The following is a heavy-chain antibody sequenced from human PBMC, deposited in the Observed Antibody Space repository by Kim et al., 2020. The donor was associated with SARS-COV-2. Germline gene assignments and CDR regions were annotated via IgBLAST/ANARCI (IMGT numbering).Heavy chain of an antibody. CDR2: KSDGIIT. Sequence: KSDGIITSYADPVRGRFTISRDNAKNTLYLQMNSLRAEDTAVYYCARRNYWGQGTLVTVSS. CDR3: ARRNY. J-gene: IGHJ4*02. V-gene: IGHV3-74*01.